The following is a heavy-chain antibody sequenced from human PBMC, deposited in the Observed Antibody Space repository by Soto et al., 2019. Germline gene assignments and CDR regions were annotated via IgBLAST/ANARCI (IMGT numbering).Heavy chain of an antibody. Sequence: QVQLVQSGAEMKNPGASVKVSCKASGYTFTSYGISWVRQAPGQGLEWMGWISGFNDDTNHAQKLQGRVTMTKDTSTSTAYMELRSPKSDDTAVYYCARSGSYYPARNWFGPWGQGTLVTVSS. CDR1: GYTFTSYG. CDR3: ARSGSYYPARNWFGP. V-gene: IGHV1-18*01. CDR2: ISGFNDDT. D-gene: IGHD3-10*01. J-gene: IGHJ5*02.